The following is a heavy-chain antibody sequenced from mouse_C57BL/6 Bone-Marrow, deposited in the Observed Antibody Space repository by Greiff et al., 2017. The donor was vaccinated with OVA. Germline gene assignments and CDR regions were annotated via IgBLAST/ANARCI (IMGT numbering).Heavy chain of an antibody. V-gene: IGHV1-64*01. D-gene: IGHD1-1*01. CDR1: GYTFTSYW. CDR3: ARDYGSSYGSAMDY. J-gene: IGHJ4*01. CDR2: IHPNSGST. Sequence: QVQLQQPGAELVKPGASVKLSCKASGYTFTSYWMHWVKQRPGQGLEWIGMIHPNSGSTNYNEKFKSKATLTVDKSSSTAYMQLSSLTSEDSAVYYCARDYGSSYGSAMDYWGQGTSVTVSS.